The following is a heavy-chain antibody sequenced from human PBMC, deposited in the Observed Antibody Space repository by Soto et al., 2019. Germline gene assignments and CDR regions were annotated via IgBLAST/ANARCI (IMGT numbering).Heavy chain of an antibody. J-gene: IGHJ3*01. CDR2: IWYDGSNK. CDR3: AKAQYTGSYFDACDV. V-gene: IGHV3-33*03. Sequence: GSLRLACAASGFSFSSYGMHWVRQAPGKGLDWVAVIWYDGSNKYYAESVKGRFTISRDNSKNTLYVQMNSLTVEDTAVYYCAKAQYTGSYFDACDVWGQGTMVTVSS. D-gene: IGHD1-26*01. CDR1: GFSFSSYG.